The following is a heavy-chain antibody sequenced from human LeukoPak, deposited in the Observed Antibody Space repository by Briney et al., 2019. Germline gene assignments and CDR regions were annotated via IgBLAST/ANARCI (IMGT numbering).Heavy chain of an antibody. CDR1: GYTFTSYA. D-gene: IGHD3-16*01. CDR2: INAGNGNT. CDR3: AREEGGNYYYMDV. J-gene: IGHJ6*03. Sequence: ASVKVSCKASGYTFTSYAMHWVRQAPGQRLEWMGWINAGNGNTKYSQKFQGRVTITRDTSASTAYMELRSLRSDDTAVYYCAREEGGNYYYMDVWGKGTTVTVSS. V-gene: IGHV1-3*01.